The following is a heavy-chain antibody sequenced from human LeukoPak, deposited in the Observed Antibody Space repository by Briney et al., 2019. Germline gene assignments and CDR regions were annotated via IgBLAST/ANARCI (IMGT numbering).Heavy chain of an antibody. D-gene: IGHD1-1*01. J-gene: IGHJ4*02. CDR3: ATTHKERRSFDY. CDR2: ISSSGSSI. V-gene: IGHV3-48*03. CDR1: GFTFSSYE. Sequence: GGSLRLSRAASGFTFSSYEMNWVRQAPGKGLEWVSYISSSGSSIDYADSVKGRFAISRDNAKNSLYLQMNSLRAEDTAVYHCATTHKERRSFDYWGQGTLVTVSS.